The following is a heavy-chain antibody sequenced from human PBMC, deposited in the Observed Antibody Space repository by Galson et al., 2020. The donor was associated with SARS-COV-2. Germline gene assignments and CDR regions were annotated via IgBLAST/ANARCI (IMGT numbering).Heavy chain of an antibody. CDR2: ITGSGGKT. V-gene: IGHV3-23*01. J-gene: IGHJ4*02. CDR1: GFTFSSYA. CDR3: AKRIVGDFDY. D-gene: IGHD1-26*01. Sequence: GGSLRLSCAASGFTFSSYAMSWVRQAPGKGLEWVAVITGSGGKTNYADSVKGRCTISRDNSKNTLYLQMNSLRAEDTAVYYCAKRIVGDFDYWGQGTLVTVSS.